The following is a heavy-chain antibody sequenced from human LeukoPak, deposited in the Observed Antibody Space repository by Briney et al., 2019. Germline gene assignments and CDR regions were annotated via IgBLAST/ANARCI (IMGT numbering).Heavy chain of an antibody. J-gene: IGHJ3*02. CDR2: INPNSGGT. D-gene: IGHD6-13*01. Sequence: GASVKVSCKASGYTFTGYYMHWVRQAPGQGLEWMGWINPNSGGTNYAQKFQGRVTMTRDTSISTAYMELNRLRSDDTAVYYCARTSSSWPTDAFDIWGQGTMVTVSS. V-gene: IGHV1-2*02. CDR3: ARTSSSWPTDAFDI. CDR1: GYTFTGYY.